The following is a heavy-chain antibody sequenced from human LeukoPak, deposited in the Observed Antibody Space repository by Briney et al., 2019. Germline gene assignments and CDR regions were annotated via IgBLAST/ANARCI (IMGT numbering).Heavy chain of an antibody. Sequence: SETLSLTCTVSGGSISTYYWSWIRQPPGKGLEWIAYIYSSGHTNYNPSLKGRVTISVDTSKNQFSLKLSPVTAADTAVYYCARGRHYYGSGSYYGTYASDYWGQGTLVTVSS. CDR2: IYSSGHT. J-gene: IGHJ4*02. CDR3: ARGRHYYGSGSYYGTYASDY. V-gene: IGHV4-59*12. D-gene: IGHD3-10*01. CDR1: GGSISTYY.